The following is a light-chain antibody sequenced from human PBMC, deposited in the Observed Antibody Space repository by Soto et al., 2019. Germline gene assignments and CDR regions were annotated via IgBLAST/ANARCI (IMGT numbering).Light chain of an antibody. V-gene: IGLV2-23*02. J-gene: IGLJ3*02. Sequence: QSALTQPASVSGSPGQSITISCTGTSSDIGSYNLVSWYQQHPGKAPKLMIYEVNKRPSGVSNRFSGSKSGNTASLTISGLQAEDEADYYCCSFAGSPWVFGGGTKLTVL. CDR1: SSDIGSYNL. CDR3: CSFAGSPWV. CDR2: EVN.